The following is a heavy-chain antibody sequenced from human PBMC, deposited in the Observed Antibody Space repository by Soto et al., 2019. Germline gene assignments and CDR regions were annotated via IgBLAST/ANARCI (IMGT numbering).Heavy chain of an antibody. CDR2: MNPNSGNT. J-gene: IGHJ6*02. D-gene: IGHD1-20*01. CDR1: GYTFTEND. Sequence: ASVKVSCKASGYTFTENDINWVRQATGQGLEWMGWMNPNSGNTGYAQKFQGRVTMTRDNSITTAYMELSSLRSEDTAVYYCARRGITGTSYGVDVWGQGTTVTVSS. V-gene: IGHV1-8*01. CDR3: ARRGITGTSYGVDV.